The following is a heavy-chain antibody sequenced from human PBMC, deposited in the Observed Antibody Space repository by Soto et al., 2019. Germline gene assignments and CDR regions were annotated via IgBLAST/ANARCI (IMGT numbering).Heavy chain of an antibody. J-gene: IGHJ6*03. D-gene: IGHD2-2*01. Sequence: KFQGRVTITRDTSASTAYMELSSLRSEDTAVYYCARDQVPAAPRGYYYYYYMDVWGKGTTVTVSS. CDR3: ARDQVPAAPRGYYYYYYMDV. V-gene: IGHV1-3*01.